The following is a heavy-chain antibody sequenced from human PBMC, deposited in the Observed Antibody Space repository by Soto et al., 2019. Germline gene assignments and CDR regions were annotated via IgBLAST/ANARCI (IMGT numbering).Heavy chain of an antibody. CDR2: LTRDGSTT. CDR1: GFTFSSYW. CDR3: ARGLRPIDY. J-gene: IGHJ4*02. V-gene: IGHV3-74*01. D-gene: IGHD4-17*01. Sequence: GGSLRLSCAASGFTFSSYWTHWVRQAPGKGLVWVSQLTRDGSTTTYAESVKGRFTISRDTAENTLFLQMSSLRVEDTAVYYCARGLRPIDYWGQGALVTVSS.